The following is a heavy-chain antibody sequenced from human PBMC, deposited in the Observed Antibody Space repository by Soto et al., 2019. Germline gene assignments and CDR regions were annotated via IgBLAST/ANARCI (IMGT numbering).Heavy chain of an antibody. J-gene: IGHJ4*02. Sequence: GSLRLSCAASGFTFSSYAMSWVRQAPGKGLEWVSAISGSGGSTYYADSVKGRFTISRDNSKNTLYLQMNSLRAEDTAVYYCAKSLLGYCSGGSCYFWNYWGQGTLVTVSS. CDR2: ISGSGGST. CDR1: GFTFSSYA. D-gene: IGHD2-15*01. CDR3: AKSLLGYCSGGSCYFWNY. V-gene: IGHV3-23*01.